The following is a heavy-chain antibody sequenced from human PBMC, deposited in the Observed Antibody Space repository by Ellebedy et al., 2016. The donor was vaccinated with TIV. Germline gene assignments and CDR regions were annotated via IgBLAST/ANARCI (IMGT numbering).Heavy chain of an antibody. Sequence: PGGSLRLSCAASGFTFSSYGMHWVRQAPGKGLERVAVIWYDGSNKYYADSVKGRFTISRDNSKNTLYLQMNSLRAEDTAVYYCAKDRGTTMIVSDYWGQGTLVTVSS. J-gene: IGHJ4*02. CDR2: IWYDGSNK. CDR1: GFTFSSYG. D-gene: IGHD3-22*01. CDR3: AKDRGTTMIVSDY. V-gene: IGHV3-33*06.